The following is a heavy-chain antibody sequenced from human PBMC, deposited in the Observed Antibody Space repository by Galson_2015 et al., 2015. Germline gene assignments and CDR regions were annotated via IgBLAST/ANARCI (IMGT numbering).Heavy chain of an antibody. J-gene: IGHJ4*02. V-gene: IGHV3-53*01. Sequence: SLRLSCAASGLTVSSNYMSWVRQAPGKGLEWVSVIYGGGTTHYANSVKGRFSISRDSSKNTLYLQMDSLRAEDPAVYYCSRGGASLVAVDYWSQGTLVTVSS. CDR2: IYGGGTT. D-gene: IGHD3-16*01. CDR3: SRGGASLVAVDY. CDR1: GLTVSSNY.